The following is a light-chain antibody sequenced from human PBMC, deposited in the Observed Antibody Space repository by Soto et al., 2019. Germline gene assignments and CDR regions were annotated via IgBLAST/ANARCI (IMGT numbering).Light chain of an antibody. V-gene: IGLV2-14*03. CDR3: SSYTSNNTHV. J-gene: IGLJ1*01. CDR1: SREVGGFNY. Sequence: QSVLAQPASVSGSPGQSITISCTGNSREVGGFNYVSWYQQYPGKAPKLLIYDVSNRPSGVSNRFSGSKSGNTASLTISGLQAEDEADYYCSSYTSNNTHVFGTGTKVTVL. CDR2: DVS.